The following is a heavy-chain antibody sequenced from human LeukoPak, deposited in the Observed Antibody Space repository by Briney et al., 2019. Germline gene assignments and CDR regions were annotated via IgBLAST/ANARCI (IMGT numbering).Heavy chain of an antibody. J-gene: IGHJ4*02. V-gene: IGHV3-21*01. CDR2: ISSSSSHI. Sequence: GGSLRLSCAASGFSFSAYGMSWVRQAPGKGLEWISVISSSSSHIYLADSVKGRFIVSRDNAKSSLYLQMNSLRAEDTAVYYCAREGTYFDISNWGQGTLVTVSS. CDR3: AREGTYFDISN. CDR1: GFSFSAYG. D-gene: IGHD3-9*01.